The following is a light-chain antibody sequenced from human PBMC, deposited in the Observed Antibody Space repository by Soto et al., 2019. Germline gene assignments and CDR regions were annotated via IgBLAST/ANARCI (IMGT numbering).Light chain of an antibody. J-gene: IGKJ2*03. CDR1: QSISSA. V-gene: IGKV1-39*01. CDR2: AAS. Sequence: DIQMTQSPSSLSASVGDIVTITCRASQSISSALNWYQQKPGKAPKLLIYAASSLQSGVPSRFSGSGSGTDFTLTISSLQPEDFATYYCQQSYSTLMYSFGQGTKLEIK. CDR3: QQSYSTLMYS.